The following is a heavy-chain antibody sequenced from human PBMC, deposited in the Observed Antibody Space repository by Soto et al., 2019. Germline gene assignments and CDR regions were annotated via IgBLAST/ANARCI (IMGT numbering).Heavy chain of an antibody. J-gene: IGHJ4*02. D-gene: IGHD3-10*01. CDR1: GFTFSSYG. V-gene: IGHV3-33*01. Sequence: GGSLRLSCAASGFTFSSYGMHWVRQAPGKGLEWVAVIWYDGSNKYYADSVKGRFTISRDNSKNTLYLQMNSLRAEDTAVYYCARDTTRRRGYTYYYGSGSYLFDYWGQGTLVTVSS. CDR2: IWYDGSNK. CDR3: ARDTTRRRGYTYYYGSGSYLFDY.